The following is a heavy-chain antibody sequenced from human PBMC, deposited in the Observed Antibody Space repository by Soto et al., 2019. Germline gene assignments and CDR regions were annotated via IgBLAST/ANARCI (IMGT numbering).Heavy chain of an antibody. CDR3: VRTSLVVAAATREDY. V-gene: IGHV3-74*01. CDR2: INSDGSST. Sequence: EVQLVESGGGLVQPGESLRLSCAASGFTFSSYWMHWVRQAPGKWLVWVSRINSDGSSTSYAGSVKGRFTISRDNDKNTLYLQMNSLRAEDTAVYYCVRTSLVVAAATREDYWGQGTLVTVSS. J-gene: IGHJ4*02. CDR1: GFTFSSYW. D-gene: IGHD2-15*01.